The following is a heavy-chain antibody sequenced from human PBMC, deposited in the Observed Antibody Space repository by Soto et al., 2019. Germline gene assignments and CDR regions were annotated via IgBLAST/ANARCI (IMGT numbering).Heavy chain of an antibody. D-gene: IGHD3-10*01. Sequence: SLRLSCAASGFTFSNYPFHWVRQAPGKRLEWVAVIAFDGTIKLYADSVKGRFTISRDDSKNTLYLQMNSLRDEDTAVYYCARDMFRGTPDYLDYWGQGTLVTVSS. CDR1: GFTFSNYP. J-gene: IGHJ4*02. V-gene: IGHV3-30*04. CDR2: IAFDGTIK. CDR3: ARDMFRGTPDYLDY.